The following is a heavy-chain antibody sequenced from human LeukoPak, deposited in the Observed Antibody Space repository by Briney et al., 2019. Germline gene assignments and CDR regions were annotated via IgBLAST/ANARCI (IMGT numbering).Heavy chain of an antibody. J-gene: IGHJ6*03. CDR1: GYSFTSYW. CDR2: IYPGDSDT. V-gene: IGHV5-51*01. D-gene: IGHD3-10*01. Sequence: GESLKISCKGSGYSFTSYWIGWVRQMPGKGLGWMGIIYPGDSDTRYSPSFQGQVTISADKSISTAYLQWSSLKASDTAMYYCARPHNGSGTQGYYYNYRDVWAKGPRSPSP. CDR3: ARPHNGSGTQGYYYNYRDV.